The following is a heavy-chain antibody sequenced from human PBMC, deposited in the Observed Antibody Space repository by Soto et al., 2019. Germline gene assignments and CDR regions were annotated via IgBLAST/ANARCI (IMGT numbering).Heavy chain of an antibody. CDR2: ISYDGSNK. V-gene: IGHV3-30-3*01. J-gene: IGHJ4*02. D-gene: IGHD1-20*01. CDR1: GFTFSSYA. CDR3: ARDPLTGTTSLPFDY. Sequence: GGSLRLSCAASGFTFSSYAMHWVRQAPGKGLEWVAVISYDGSNKYYADSVKGRFTISRDNSKNTLYLQMNSLRAEDTAVYYCARDPLTGTTSLPFDYWGQGTLVTVSS.